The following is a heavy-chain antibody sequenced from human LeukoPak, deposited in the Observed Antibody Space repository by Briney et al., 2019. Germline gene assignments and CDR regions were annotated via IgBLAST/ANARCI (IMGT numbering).Heavy chain of an antibody. Sequence: GESLKISCKGSGYSFTSYWIGWVRQMPGKGLEWMGIIYPGDSDTRYSPSFQGQVTISADKSISTAYLQWSSLKASDTAMYYCARTDTMVRGVISWFDPWGQGTLVTVSS. J-gene: IGHJ5*02. V-gene: IGHV5-51*01. CDR1: GYSFTSYW. D-gene: IGHD3-10*01. CDR2: IYPGDSDT. CDR3: ARTDTMVRGVISWFDP.